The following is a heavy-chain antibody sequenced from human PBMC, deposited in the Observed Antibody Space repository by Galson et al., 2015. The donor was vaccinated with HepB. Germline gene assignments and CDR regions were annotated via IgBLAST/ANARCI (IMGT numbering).Heavy chain of an antibody. Sequence: LRLSCAGSGFIFSNYALSWVRQAPGKGLQWVSGISGDTYGTYYADSVKGRFTISRDNSNNRLYLQMTSVRADDTATYYCAKGRGWYTGFDSWGQGALVTVSS. V-gene: IGHV3-23*01. D-gene: IGHD6-19*01. CDR3: AKGRGWYTGFDS. CDR1: GFIFSNYA. CDR2: ISGDTYGT. J-gene: IGHJ4*02.